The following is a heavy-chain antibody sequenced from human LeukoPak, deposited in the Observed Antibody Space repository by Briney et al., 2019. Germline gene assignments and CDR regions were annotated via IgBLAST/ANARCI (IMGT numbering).Heavy chain of an antibody. CDR2: ISYDGSNK. D-gene: IGHD5-18*01. CDR1: GFTFSSYG. V-gene: IGHV3-30*18. J-gene: IGHJ4*02. CDR3: AKDSGWGIQLGLLGD. Sequence: GRCLRLSCAASGFTFSSYGMHWVRQAPGKGLEWVAVISYDGSNKYYEDSVKGRFTISRDNSKNTLYLQMNSLRAEDTAVYYCAKDSGWGIQLGLLGDWGQGTLVTVSS.